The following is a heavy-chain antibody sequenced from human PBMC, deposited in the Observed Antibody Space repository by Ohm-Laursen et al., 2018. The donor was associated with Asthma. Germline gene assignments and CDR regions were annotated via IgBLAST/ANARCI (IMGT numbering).Heavy chain of an antibody. J-gene: IGHJ4*02. CDR1: GYTFTSYA. CDR3: ARRIVAAGFGFDY. CDR2: INAGNGNT. D-gene: IGHD6-13*01. V-gene: IGHV1-3*01. Sequence: GASVKVSCNASGYTFTSYAMHWVRQAPGQRLEWMGWINAGNGNTKYSQKFQGRVTITRDTSASTAYMELSSLRSEDTAVYYCARRIVAAGFGFDYWGQGTLVTVSS.